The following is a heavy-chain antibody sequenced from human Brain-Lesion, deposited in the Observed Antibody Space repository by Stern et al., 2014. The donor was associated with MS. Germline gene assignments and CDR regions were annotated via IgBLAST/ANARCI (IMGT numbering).Heavy chain of an antibody. CDR3: AKDKKDSSGWNLYFYGMDV. J-gene: IGHJ6*02. D-gene: IGHD6-19*01. CDR1: GFTFSSYG. V-gene: IGHV3-33*06. Sequence: QDQLVESGGGVVQPGRSLRLSCAVSGFTFSSYGMYWVRQAPGKGLGWVAGIWVGGTKKNYIESVKGRFTISRDNSKNTLSLQMTSLRAEDTAVYYCAKDKKDSSGWNLYFYGMDVWGQGTTVIVSS. CDR2: IWVGGTKK.